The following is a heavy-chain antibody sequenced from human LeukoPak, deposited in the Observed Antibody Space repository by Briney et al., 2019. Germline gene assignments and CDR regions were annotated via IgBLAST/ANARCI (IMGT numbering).Heavy chain of an antibody. J-gene: IGHJ4*02. D-gene: IGHD3-10*01. CDR2: IYYSGST. V-gene: IGHV4-59*01. CDR1: GGSISSYY. Sequence: SETLSLTCTVSGGSISSYYWSWIRQPPGKGLEWIGYIYYSGSTNYNPSLKSRVTISVDTSKNQFSLKLSSVTAADTAVYYCAKDQYGTPYYFDYWGQGTLVTVSS. CDR3: AKDQYGTPYYFDY.